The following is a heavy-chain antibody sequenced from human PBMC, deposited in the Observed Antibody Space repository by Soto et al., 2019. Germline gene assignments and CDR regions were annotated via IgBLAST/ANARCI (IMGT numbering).Heavy chain of an antibody. CDR1: GYTFTSYD. D-gene: IGHD3-3*01. CDR3: ARSSLFGVVIIFDY. V-gene: IGHV1-8*01. J-gene: IGHJ4*02. Sequence: ASVKVSCKASGYTFTSYDINWVRQATGQGLEWMGWMNPNSGNTGYAQKFQGRVTMTRNTSISTAYMELSSLRSEDTAVYYCARSSLFGVVIIFDYWGQGTLVTVSS. CDR2: MNPNSGNT.